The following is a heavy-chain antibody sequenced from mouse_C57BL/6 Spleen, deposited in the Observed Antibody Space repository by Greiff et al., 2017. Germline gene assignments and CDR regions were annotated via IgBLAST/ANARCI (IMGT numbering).Heavy chain of an antibody. CDR1: GYSFTDYN. Sequence: LVESGPELVKPGASVKISCKASGYSFTDYNMNWVKQSNGKSLEWIGVINPNYGTTSYNQKFKGKATLTVDQSSSTAYMQLNSLTSEDSAVYYCARDHYYGSSGGYFDVWGTGTTVTVSS. CDR2: INPNYGTT. J-gene: IGHJ1*03. V-gene: IGHV1-39*01. D-gene: IGHD1-1*01. CDR3: ARDHYYGSSGGYFDV.